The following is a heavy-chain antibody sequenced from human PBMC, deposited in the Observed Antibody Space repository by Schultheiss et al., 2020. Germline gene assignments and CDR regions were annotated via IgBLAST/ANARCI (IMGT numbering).Heavy chain of an antibody. J-gene: IGHJ4*02. CDR2: TYSSGTT. CDR1: GFTFSDYY. V-gene: IGHV3-66*01. D-gene: IGHD1-26*01. Sequence: GGSLRLSCAASGFTFSDYYMSWIRQAPGKGLEWVSITYSSGTTSYADSVTGRFTISRDNITNTLYLQMNSLRAEDTAVYYCARVWELSFDYWGQGTLVTVSS. CDR3: ARVWELSFDY.